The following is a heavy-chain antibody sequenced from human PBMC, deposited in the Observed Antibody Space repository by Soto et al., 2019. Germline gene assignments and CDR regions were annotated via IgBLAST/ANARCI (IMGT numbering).Heavy chain of an antibody. Sequence: QVQLVESGGGVVQPGRSLTLSCAASGFTFSSYAIHCVRQAPGKGLEWVAVISYDASNKYYAYSVKGRFTISRDNSKNTLYLQMNALRAEDTSVYYCARGYSSSSAAFDYWGQVTLVTVSS. J-gene: IGHJ4*02. CDR1: GFTFSSYA. V-gene: IGHV3-30-3*01. CDR3: ARGYSSSSAAFDY. D-gene: IGHD6-13*01. CDR2: ISYDASNK.